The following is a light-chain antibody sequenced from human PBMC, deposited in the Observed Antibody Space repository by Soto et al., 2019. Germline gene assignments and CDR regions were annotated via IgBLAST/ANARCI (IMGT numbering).Light chain of an antibody. J-gene: IGKJ1*01. V-gene: IGKV1-39*01. CDR3: QQSYSTPPL. CDR2: AAS. CDR1: QSISSY. Sequence: DIQMTQSPSSLSASVGDRVTITCRASQSISSYLNWYQQKPGKAPKLLIYAASSLQSGVPSRFSGSGSGTDFTLTFSSLQPEDFATYYCQQSYSTPPLFGQGTKVDI.